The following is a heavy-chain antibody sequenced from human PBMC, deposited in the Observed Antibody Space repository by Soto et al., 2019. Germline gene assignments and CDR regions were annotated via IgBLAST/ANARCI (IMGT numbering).Heavy chain of an antibody. CDR3: AIVSCSGGSCYYYYGMDV. D-gene: IGHD2-15*01. CDR2: INAGNGNT. Sequence: ASVKVSCKASGYTFTSYAMHWVRQAPGQRLEWMGWINAGNGNTKYSQKFQGRVTITRDPSASTAYMELSSLRSEDTAVYYCAIVSCSGGSCYYYYGMDVWGQGTTVTVSS. CDR1: GYTFTSYA. V-gene: IGHV1-3*01. J-gene: IGHJ6*02.